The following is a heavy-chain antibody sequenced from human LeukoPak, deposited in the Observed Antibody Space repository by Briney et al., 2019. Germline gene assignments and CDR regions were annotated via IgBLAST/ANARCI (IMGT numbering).Heavy chain of an antibody. CDR1: GGTFSSYT. CDR2: IIPILGIA. D-gene: IGHD2-2*01. Sequence: SVKVSCKASGGTFSSYTISWVRKAPGQGLEWMGRIIPILGIANYAQKSKGRVTITAAKSTSTAYMEPSSLRSEDTAVYYCARDGIVVVPAAATPQDYYYYYMDVWGKGTTVTVSS. J-gene: IGHJ6*03. CDR3: ARDGIVVVPAAATPQDYYYYYMDV. V-gene: IGHV1-69*04.